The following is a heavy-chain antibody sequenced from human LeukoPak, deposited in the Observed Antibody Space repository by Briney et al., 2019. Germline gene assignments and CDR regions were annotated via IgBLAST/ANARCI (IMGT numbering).Heavy chain of an antibody. Sequence: GGSLRLSCAASGFTFSSYSMNWVRQAPGKGLEWVSYISSSSSTIYCADSVKGRLTISRDNAKNSLYLQMNSLRAEDTAVYYCAGGATIPYWGQGTLVTVSS. V-gene: IGHV3-48*01. CDR1: GFTFSSYS. J-gene: IGHJ4*02. D-gene: IGHD5-12*01. CDR3: AGGATIPY. CDR2: ISSSSSTI.